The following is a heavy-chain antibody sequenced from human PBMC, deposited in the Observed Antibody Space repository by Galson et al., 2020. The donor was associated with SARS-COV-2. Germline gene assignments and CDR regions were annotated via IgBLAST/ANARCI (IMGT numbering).Heavy chain of an antibody. V-gene: IGHV3-13*01. Sequence: GGSLRLSCAASGFTFSSYDMHWVRQATGKGLEWVSAIGTAGDTYYPGSVKGRFTISRENAKNSLYLQMNSLRAGDTAVYYCARGTVSFSYYYYMDVWGKGTTVTVSS. CDR3: ARGTVSFSYYYYMDV. CDR2: IGTAGDT. D-gene: IGHD4-17*01. CDR1: GFTFSSYD. J-gene: IGHJ6*03.